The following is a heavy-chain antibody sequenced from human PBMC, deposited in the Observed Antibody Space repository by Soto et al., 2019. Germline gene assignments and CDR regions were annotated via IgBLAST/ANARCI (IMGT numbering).Heavy chain of an antibody. CDR2: ISSSSSYI. D-gene: IGHD5-12*01. CDR1: GFTFSSYS. J-gene: IGHJ4*02. CDR3: LIVTVATTRHQFAY. Sequence: GGSLRLSCAASGFTFSSYSMNWVRQAPGKGLEWVSSISSSSSYIYYADSVKGRFTISRDNAKNSLYLQMNSLRAEDTAVYYCLIVTVATTRHQFAYRSQGTLDTGSS. V-gene: IGHV3-21*01.